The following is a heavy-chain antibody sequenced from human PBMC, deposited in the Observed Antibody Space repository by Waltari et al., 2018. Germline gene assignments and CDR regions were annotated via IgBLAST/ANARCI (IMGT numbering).Heavy chain of an antibody. CDR1: GGSISSHY. J-gene: IGHJ3*02. Sequence: QVQLQESGPGLVKPSETLSLTCTVSGGSISSHYWSWIRQPPGQGLEWIGYLYYRGSTNYDPSLKSRVTISVDTSKNQFSLKLSSVTAADTAVYYCAREAVYYYGSSVAFDIWGQGTMVTVSS. D-gene: IGHD3-22*01. CDR2: LYYRGST. V-gene: IGHV4-59*11. CDR3: AREAVYYYGSSVAFDI.